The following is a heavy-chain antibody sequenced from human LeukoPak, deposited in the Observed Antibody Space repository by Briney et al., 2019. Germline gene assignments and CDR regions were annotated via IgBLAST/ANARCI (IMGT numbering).Heavy chain of an antibody. Sequence: SETLSLTCTVSGGSISSGSYYWSWIRQPAGKGLEWIGRIYTSGSTNYNPSLKSRVTISVDTSKNQFSLKLSSVTAADTAVYYCARDPFEWPHYYMDVWGKGTTVTISS. CDR3: ARDPFEWPHYYMDV. J-gene: IGHJ6*03. CDR1: GGSISSGSYY. D-gene: IGHD3-9*01. CDR2: IYTSGST. V-gene: IGHV4-61*02.